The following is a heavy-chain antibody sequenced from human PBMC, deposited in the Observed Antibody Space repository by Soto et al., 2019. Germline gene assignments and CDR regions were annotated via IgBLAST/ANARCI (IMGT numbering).Heavy chain of an antibody. V-gene: IGHV1-18*01. CDR1: GYTFTSYG. J-gene: IGHJ4*02. Sequence: QVQLVQSGAEVKKPGASVKVSCKASGYTFTSYGISWVRQAPGQGLEWMGWISAYNGNTNYAQKLQGRVTMTTDTSTSTAYIELRSLRSDDTAVYYCARDRVRYFDWTAFDYWGQGTLVTVSS. CDR3: ARDRVRYFDWTAFDY. CDR2: ISAYNGNT. D-gene: IGHD3-9*01.